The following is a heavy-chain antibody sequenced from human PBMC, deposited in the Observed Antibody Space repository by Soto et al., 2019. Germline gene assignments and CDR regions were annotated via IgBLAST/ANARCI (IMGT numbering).Heavy chain of an antibody. J-gene: IGHJ4*02. CDR1: GDSISNSRFY. D-gene: IGHD3-10*01. V-gene: IGHV4-39*07. Sequence: SETLSLTCSVSGDSISNSRFYWAWIRQPPGEGLEWIGSIYHTGNAYYNPSLKSRVTISVDTSKNQFSLKLSAVTAADTAVYYCVRDSGSAWNPGVWGQGTLVTVSS. CDR3: VRDSGSAWNPGV. CDR2: IYHTGNA.